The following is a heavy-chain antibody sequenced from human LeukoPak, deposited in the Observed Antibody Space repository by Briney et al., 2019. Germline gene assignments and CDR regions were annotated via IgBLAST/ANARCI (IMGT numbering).Heavy chain of an antibody. CDR2: INHSGST. J-gene: IGHJ3*02. V-gene: IGHV4-34*01. CDR1: GGSFSGYY. CDR3: ARAPGAFDI. Sequence: SETLSLTCAVYGGSFSGYYWSWIRQPPGKGLEWIGEINHSGSTNYNPSLKSRVTISVDTSKNQFSLKLSSVTAADTAVYYCARAPGAFDIWGQGTMVTVSS.